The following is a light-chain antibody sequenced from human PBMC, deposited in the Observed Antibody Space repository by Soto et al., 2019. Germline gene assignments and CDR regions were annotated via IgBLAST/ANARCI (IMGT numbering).Light chain of an antibody. CDR2: GAS. Sequence: EIVMTQSPATLSVSPGERATLSCRASQSVSSNLAWYQQKPGQAPRLLIYGASTRATGIPARFSGSGSGTEFTLTISSLQSEDFAVYYCQQYNNWPPVTVGPGTKVDIK. V-gene: IGKV3D-15*01. J-gene: IGKJ3*01. CDR3: QQYNNWPPVT. CDR1: QSVSSN.